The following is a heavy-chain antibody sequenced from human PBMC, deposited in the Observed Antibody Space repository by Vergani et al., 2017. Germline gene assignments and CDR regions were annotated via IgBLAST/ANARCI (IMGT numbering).Heavy chain of an antibody. CDR3: AKDLGSSTSSTFDY. CDR1: GFTFGSSG. J-gene: IGHJ4*02. CDR2: FSYDGSNK. D-gene: IGHD2-2*01. Sequence: QVQLVESGGGVVQPGRSLRLSCAASGFTFGSSGMHWVRQAPGKGLEWVAVFSYDGSNKYYPDSVKGRFTISRDNSKNTLYLQMNSLRAEDTAVYYCAKDLGSSTSSTFDYWGQGTLVTVSS. V-gene: IGHV3-30*18.